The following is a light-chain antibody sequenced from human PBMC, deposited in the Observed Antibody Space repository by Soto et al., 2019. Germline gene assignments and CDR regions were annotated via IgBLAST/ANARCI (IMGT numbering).Light chain of an antibody. V-gene: IGKV4-1*01. CDR3: QQYSSTPLT. J-gene: IGKJ4*01. CDR1: QSVLYSSNNKNY. Sequence: DIVMTQSPDSLAVSLGERATINCKSSQSVLYSSNNKNYLAWYQQKPGQPPKLIFYWASTRESGVPDRFSGSGSGTDFTLTISSLQAEDVAVYYCQQYSSTPLTFGGGTKVDIK. CDR2: WAS.